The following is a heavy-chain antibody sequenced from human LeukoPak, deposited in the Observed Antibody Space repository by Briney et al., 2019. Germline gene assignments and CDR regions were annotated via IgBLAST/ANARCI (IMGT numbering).Heavy chain of an antibody. CDR2: IYTSGST. J-gene: IGHJ3*02. D-gene: IGHD3-9*01. CDR3: ARPTTIDAFDI. CDR1: DGSISSGSYY. Sequence: SETLSLTCTVSDGSISSGSYYWSWIRQPAGKGLEWIGHIYTSGSTNYNPSLKSRITISVDTSKNQFSLKLSSVTAADTAVYYCARPTTIDAFDIWGQGAMVTVSS. V-gene: IGHV4-61*09.